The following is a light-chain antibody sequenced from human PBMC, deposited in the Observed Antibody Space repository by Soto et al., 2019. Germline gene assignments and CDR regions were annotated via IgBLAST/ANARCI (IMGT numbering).Light chain of an antibody. CDR3: QHYNSYSEA. Sequence: DIQMTQSPSTLSASVGDRVMITCRASQSISSWLAWYQQKPGKAPKLLIYKASTLKSGVPSRFSGSGSGTEFTLTISSLQPDDFATYYCQHYNSYSEAFGQGTKVDIK. CDR2: KAS. CDR1: QSISSW. V-gene: IGKV1-5*03. J-gene: IGKJ1*01.